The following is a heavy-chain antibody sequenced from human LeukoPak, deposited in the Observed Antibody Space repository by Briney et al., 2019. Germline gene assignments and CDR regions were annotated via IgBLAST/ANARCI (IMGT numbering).Heavy chain of an antibody. CDR2: VSFDGNHI. CDR1: GFSFSTYA. Sequence: GGSLRLPCAASGFSFSTYAMHWVRQDPGKGLEWVGLVSFDGNHIDYADSVQGRFTISRDISKNTFYLQMNSLRAEDTAVYYCARDRIQIWSYVGTFDYWGPGALVTVSS. J-gene: IGHJ4*02. V-gene: IGHV3-30*04. CDR3: ARDRIQIWSYVGTFDY. D-gene: IGHD5-18*01.